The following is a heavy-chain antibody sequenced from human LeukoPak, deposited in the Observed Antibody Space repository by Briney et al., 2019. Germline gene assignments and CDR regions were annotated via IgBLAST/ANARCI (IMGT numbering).Heavy chain of an antibody. V-gene: IGHV4-59*12. D-gene: IGHD3-16*02. Sequence: SETLSLTCTVSAGSISSYYWSWIRQPPGKGLEWIGYIYYSGSTNYNPSLKSRVTISVDTSKNQFSLKLSSVTAADTAVYYCARGDYVWGSYRYRAYFDYWGQGTLVTVSS. CDR1: AGSISSYY. CDR3: ARGDYVWGSYRYRAYFDY. CDR2: IYYSGST. J-gene: IGHJ4*02.